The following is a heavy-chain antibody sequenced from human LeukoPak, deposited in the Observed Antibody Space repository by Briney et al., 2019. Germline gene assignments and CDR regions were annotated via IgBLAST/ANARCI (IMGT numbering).Heavy chain of an antibody. D-gene: IGHD2-2*01. CDR3: AKCTTSCYANAFDV. Sequence: GGSLRLSCAASGFTFSGSAMSWVRQAPGKGLEWVSLISFSGGSTYYADSVKGRFTISRDNSKDTLYLQMNSLRAEDTAIYYCAKCTTSCYANAFDVWGRGTIVAVSS. CDR2: ISFSGGST. J-gene: IGHJ3*01. CDR1: GFTFSGSA. V-gene: IGHV3-23*01.